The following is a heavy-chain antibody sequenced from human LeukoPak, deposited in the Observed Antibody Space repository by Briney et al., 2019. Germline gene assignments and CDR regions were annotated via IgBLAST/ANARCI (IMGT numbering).Heavy chain of an antibody. D-gene: IGHD3-22*01. CDR3: ARGPPLTYDGSGYYFFDY. CDR2: INHGGST. Sequence: SETLSLTCAVYGGSFSGYFWTWIRQPPGKGLEWIGEINHGGSTNYNPSLKSRVTISVDTSKNHFSLKLSSLTAADTAVYYCARGPPLTYDGSGYYFFDYWGQGTPVTVSS. CDR1: GGSFSGYF. J-gene: IGHJ4*02. V-gene: IGHV4-34*01.